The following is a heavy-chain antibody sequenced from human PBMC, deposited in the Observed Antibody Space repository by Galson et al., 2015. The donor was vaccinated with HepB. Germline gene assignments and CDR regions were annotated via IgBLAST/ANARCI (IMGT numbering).Heavy chain of an antibody. D-gene: IGHD2-8*01. CDR1: GFTFSRYA. J-gene: IGHJ4*02. Sequence: SLRLSCAASGFTFSRYAMTWVRQAPGEGLEGISSITSNGGRTFYTNSVKGRFTISRDNSRNTVVLQLSSLRPEDTAVYYCAKDGIMVSNNPYQLHFWGQGTLVSVSS. V-gene: IGHV3-23*01. CDR2: ITSNGGRT. CDR3: AKDGIMVSNNPYQLHF.